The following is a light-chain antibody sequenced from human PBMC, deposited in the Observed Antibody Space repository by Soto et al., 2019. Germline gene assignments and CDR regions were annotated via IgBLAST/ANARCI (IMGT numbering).Light chain of an antibody. CDR2: DAS. V-gene: IGKV3-11*01. Sequence: EIVLTQSPATLSLSPGERATLSCRASQSVSSYLAWYQQKPGQAPRLLIYDASNRATGIPARFSGSGSGTDFTLTIRSLEPEDCAVYYCQQRSNWPPTFGQGTKVDIK. CDR3: QQRSNWPPT. CDR1: QSVSSY. J-gene: IGKJ1*01.